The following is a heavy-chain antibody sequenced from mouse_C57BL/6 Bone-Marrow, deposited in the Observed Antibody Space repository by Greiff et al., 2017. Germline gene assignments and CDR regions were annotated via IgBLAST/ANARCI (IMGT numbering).Heavy chain of an antibody. J-gene: IGHJ4*01. Sequence: QVQLQQPGAELVKPGASVKLSCTASGYTFTSYWMHWVKQRPGQGLEWIGMIHPNSGSTNYNEKFKSKATLTVDKSSSTAYMQLSSLTSEDSAVYCCIYYDYDRGAMDYWGQGTSVTVSS. D-gene: IGHD2-4*01. V-gene: IGHV1-64*01. CDR2: IHPNSGST. CDR3: IYYDYDRGAMDY. CDR1: GYTFTSYW.